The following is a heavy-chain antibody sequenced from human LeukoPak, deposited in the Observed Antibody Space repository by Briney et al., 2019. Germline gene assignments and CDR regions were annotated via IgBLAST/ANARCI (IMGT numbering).Heavy chain of an antibody. CDR3: ARVPSGSYDY. D-gene: IGHD1-26*01. CDR2: INHSGST. V-gene: IGHV4-34*01. CDR1: GGSFSGYY. J-gene: IGHJ4*02. Sequence: PSETLSLTCAVYGGSFSGYYWSWIRQPPRKGLEWIGEINHSGSTNYNPSLKSRVTISVDTSKNQFSLKLSSVTAADTAVYYCARVPSGSYDYWGQGTLVTVSS.